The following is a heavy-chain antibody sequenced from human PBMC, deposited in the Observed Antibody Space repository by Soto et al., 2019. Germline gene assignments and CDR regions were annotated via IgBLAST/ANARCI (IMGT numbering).Heavy chain of an antibody. J-gene: IGHJ4*02. Sequence: SETLSLTCTVSGGSISSYCWSWIRQPPGKGLEWIGYIYYSGSTNYNPSLKSRVTISVDTSKNQFSLKLSSVTAADTAVYYCARVYGDYLDFWGQGTLVTVSS. CDR3: ARVYGDYLDF. CDR2: IYYSGST. V-gene: IGHV4-59*01. CDR1: GGSISSYC. D-gene: IGHD4-17*01.